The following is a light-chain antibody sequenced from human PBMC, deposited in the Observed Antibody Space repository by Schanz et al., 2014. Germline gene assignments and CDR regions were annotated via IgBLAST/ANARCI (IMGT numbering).Light chain of an antibody. CDR2: DVS. J-gene: IGLJ2*01. CDR3: SSYTSSSPVV. CDR1: SSDVGGYNS. Sequence: QSVLTQPRSVSGSPGQSITISCTGTSSDVGGYNSVSWYQQHPGKAPKLMIYDVSDRPSGVSNRFSGSKSGNTASLTISGLQAEDEADYYCSSYTSSSPVVFGGGTKLTVL. V-gene: IGLV2-14*03.